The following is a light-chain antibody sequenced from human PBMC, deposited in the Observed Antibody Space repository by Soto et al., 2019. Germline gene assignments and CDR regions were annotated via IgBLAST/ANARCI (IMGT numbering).Light chain of an antibody. CDR2: DVT. V-gene: IGLV2-11*01. CDR1: SSDVGNFNY. Sequence: QSALTQPRSVSGSPGQSVTISCTGTSSDVGNFNYVSWYQQHPGKAPKLIVYDVTKRPSGVPDRFSGSKSGNTASLTISGLQADDESEYYCCPYERTYTYVFGTGTKLTVL. CDR3: CPYERTYTYV. J-gene: IGLJ1*01.